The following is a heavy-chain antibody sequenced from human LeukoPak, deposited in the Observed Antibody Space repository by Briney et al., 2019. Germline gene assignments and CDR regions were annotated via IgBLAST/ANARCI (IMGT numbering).Heavy chain of an antibody. CDR2: MNPNSGNT. CDR1: GYTFTSYD. Sequence: GASVKVSCKASGYTFTSYDINWVRQATGQGLEWMGWMNPNSGNTGYAQKFQGRVTMTRNTSISTAYMELSSLRSEDTAVYCCAREDALWFGELLFDAFDIWGQGTMVTVSS. CDR3: AREDALWFGELLFDAFDI. D-gene: IGHD3-10*01. V-gene: IGHV1-8*01. J-gene: IGHJ3*02.